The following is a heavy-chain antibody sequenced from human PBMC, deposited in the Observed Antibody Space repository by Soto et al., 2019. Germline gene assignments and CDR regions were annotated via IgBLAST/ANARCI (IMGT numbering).Heavy chain of an antibody. V-gene: IGHV3-30*18. D-gene: IGHD2-15*01. CDR2: ISYDGSNK. Sequence: QVQLVESGGGVIQPGRSLRLSCAASGFTFSNYDMHWVRQAPGKGLEWVAVISYDGSNKYYADSVRGRFTISRDNSKNTLYLQMNSLRADDTAVYYCAKAAATYYCSGGHCYNYYFDSWGQGTLVTVSS. CDR3: AKAAATYYCSGGHCYNYYFDS. J-gene: IGHJ4*02. CDR1: GFTFSNYD.